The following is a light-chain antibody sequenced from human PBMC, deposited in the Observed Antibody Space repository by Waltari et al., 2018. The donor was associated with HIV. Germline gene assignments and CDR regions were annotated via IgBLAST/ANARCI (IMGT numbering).Light chain of an antibody. J-gene: IGKJ2*01. CDR2: GAS. V-gene: IGKV3-15*01. Sequence: GERATLSCRASQSVSNNLAWYQQKPGQAPRLLIYGASTRATGIPARFSGSGSGTEFTLTISSLQSEDFAIYYCQQYNVWPPYTFGQGTKLEIK. CDR1: QSVSNN. CDR3: QQYNVWPPYT.